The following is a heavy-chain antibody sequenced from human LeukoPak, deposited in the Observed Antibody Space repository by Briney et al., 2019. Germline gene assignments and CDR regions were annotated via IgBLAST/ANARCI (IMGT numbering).Heavy chain of an antibody. J-gene: IGHJ3*01. CDR1: GFTFKNFA. Sequence: GGSLRLFCAASGFTFKNFAMAWVRQAPGKRLEWVASITDTGDATGYPESVKGRFTISRDNSQGTVWLQMNSLRAEDMAVYYCTRTEYCSPTSCKYASFWGQGTMVTVSS. CDR2: ITDTGDAT. V-gene: IGHV3-23*01. D-gene: IGHD2-2*01. CDR3: TRTEYCSPTSCKYASF.